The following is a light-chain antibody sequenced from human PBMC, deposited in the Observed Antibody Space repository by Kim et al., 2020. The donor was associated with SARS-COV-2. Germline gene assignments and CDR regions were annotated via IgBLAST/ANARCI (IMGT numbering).Light chain of an antibody. V-gene: IGKV3-15*01. CDR3: QQYNNWPPRYT. J-gene: IGKJ2*01. CDR1: QSVSSK. Sequence: SPGERATLSCRASQSVSSKLAWYQQKPGQAPRLLIYGASTRATGIPARFSGSGSGTEFTLTISSLQSEDFAVYYCQQYNNWPPRYTFGQGTKLEI. CDR2: GAS.